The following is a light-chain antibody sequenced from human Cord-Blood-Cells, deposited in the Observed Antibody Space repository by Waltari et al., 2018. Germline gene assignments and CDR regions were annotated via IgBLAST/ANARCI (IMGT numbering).Light chain of an antibody. Sequence: IVLTQSPGTLSLSPGERATLSCRASQSVCTSYLAWDQQKHGQAPRLLFYGASSRATGFPHGCSGSGSGTDFTLTISGLGPEDFAVYYCQQYGSSPVTFGQGTKLEIK. V-gene: IGKV3-20*01. CDR3: QQYGSSPVT. J-gene: IGKJ2*01. CDR2: GAS. CDR1: QSVCTSY.